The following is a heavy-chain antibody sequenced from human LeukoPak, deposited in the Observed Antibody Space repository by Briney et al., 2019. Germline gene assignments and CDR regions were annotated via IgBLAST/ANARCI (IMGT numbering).Heavy chain of an antibody. CDR1: GSTFSSYA. D-gene: IGHD1-26*01. V-gene: IGHV1-69*13. J-gene: IGHJ4*02. Sequence: SVTVSCTASGSTFSSYAISWVRQAPGQGLEWMGGIIPIFGTANYAQKFQGRVTITADESTSTAYMELSSLRSEDTAVYYCARDRRISYSGSYYYFDYWGQGTLVTVSS. CDR3: ARDRRISYSGSYYYFDY. CDR2: IIPIFGTA.